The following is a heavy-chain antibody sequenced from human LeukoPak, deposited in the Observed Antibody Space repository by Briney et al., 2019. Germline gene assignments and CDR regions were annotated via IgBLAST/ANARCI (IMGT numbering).Heavy chain of an antibody. Sequence: SVKVSCKASGGTFSSYAISWVRQAPGQGLEWMGRIIPIFGTANYAQKFQGRVTITADESTSTAYMELRSLRSDDTAVYYCARGRVYSPWVFDYWGQGTLVTVSS. CDR3: ARGRVYSPWVFDY. D-gene: IGHD5-18*01. CDR1: GGTFSSYA. V-gene: IGHV1-69*13. J-gene: IGHJ4*02. CDR2: IIPIFGTA.